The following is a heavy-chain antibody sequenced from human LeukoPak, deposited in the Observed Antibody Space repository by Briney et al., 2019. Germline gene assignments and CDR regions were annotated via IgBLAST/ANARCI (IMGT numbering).Heavy chain of an antibody. CDR1: GYSFATYW. CDR2: IYPDESNI. CDR3: ARPPSRGYSSSFEY. V-gene: IGHV5-51*01. J-gene: IGHJ4*02. Sequence: GESLKISCKGSGYSFATYWIAWVRQMPGKGLEWMGIIYPDESNIRYSPSFRGQVTISADKSISTAYLQWSSLEASDTAIYYCARPPSRGYSSSFEYWGQGTLVTVSS. D-gene: IGHD6-13*01.